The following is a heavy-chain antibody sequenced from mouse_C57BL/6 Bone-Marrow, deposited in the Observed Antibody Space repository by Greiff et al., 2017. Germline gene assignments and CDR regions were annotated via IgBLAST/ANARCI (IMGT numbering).Heavy chain of an antibody. Sequence: EVHLVESGGDLVKPGGSLKLSCAASGFTFSSYGMSWVRQTPDKRLEWVATISSGGSYTYYPDSVKGRFTISRDNAKNTLYLQMSSLKSEDTAMYYCAGGSILYYYAKDYRGQGTSVTVSS. D-gene: IGHD1-1*01. J-gene: IGHJ4*01. CDR3: AGGSILYYYAKDY. V-gene: IGHV5-6*01. CDR2: ISSGGSYT. CDR1: GFTFSSYG.